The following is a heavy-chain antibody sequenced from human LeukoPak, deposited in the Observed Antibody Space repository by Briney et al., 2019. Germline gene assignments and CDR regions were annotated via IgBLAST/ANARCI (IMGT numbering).Heavy chain of an antibody. Sequence: GGSLRLSCAASGFTFSDYYMSWIRQAPGKGLEWVSYVRGSGSPIYYADSVKGRFTVSRDNAKNSLYLQMNSLRAEDAAVYYCARDRGGRGFSYGQPLDYWGQGTLVTVSS. D-gene: IGHD5-18*01. V-gene: IGHV3-11*01. J-gene: IGHJ4*02. CDR2: VRGSGSPI. CDR1: GFTFSDYY. CDR3: ARDRGGRGFSYGQPLDY.